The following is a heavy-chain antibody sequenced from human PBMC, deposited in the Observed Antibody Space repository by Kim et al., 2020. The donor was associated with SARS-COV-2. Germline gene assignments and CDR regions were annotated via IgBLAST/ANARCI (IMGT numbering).Heavy chain of an antibody. CDR3: AAHSLGYYYYGMDV. J-gene: IGHJ6*02. CDR2: ISYDGSNK. V-gene: IGHV3-30*04. D-gene: IGHD1-26*01. Sequence: GGSLRLSCAASGFTFSSSAMHWVRQAPGKGLEWVAVISYDGSNKYYADSVKGRFTISRENSKNTLYLQMNSLRAEDTAVYYCAAHSLGYYYYGMDVWGQGTTVTVSS. CDR1: GFTFSSSA.